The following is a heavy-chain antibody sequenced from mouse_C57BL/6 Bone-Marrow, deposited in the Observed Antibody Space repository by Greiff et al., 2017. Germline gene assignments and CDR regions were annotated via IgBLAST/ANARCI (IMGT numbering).Heavy chain of an antibody. CDR2: ISSGGSYT. V-gene: IGHV5-6*01. Sequence: EVKVVESGGDLVKPGGSLKLSCAASGFTFSSYGMSWVRQTPDKRLEWVATISSGGSYTYYPDSVKGRFTISRDNAKNPLYLQMSSLKSEDTAMYYCARLDYWGQGTTLTVSS. CDR3: ARLDY. J-gene: IGHJ2*01. CDR1: GFTFSSYG.